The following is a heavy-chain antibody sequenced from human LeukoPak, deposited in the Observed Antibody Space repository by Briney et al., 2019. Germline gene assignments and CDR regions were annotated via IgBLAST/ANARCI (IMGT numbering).Heavy chain of an antibody. J-gene: IGHJ4*02. CDR3: ARQADYNVLTGYHKGHLDY. D-gene: IGHD3-9*01. CDR1: AYSFTTSW. V-gene: IGHV5-51*01. Sequence: PGESLKISCQGSAYSFTTSWFGWLRQMPGKGLEWMGTIYPGDSDTRYSPSFQGQVTISADKSITTAYLQWSSLQASDTAMYYCARQADYNVLTGYHKGHLDYWGQGTLVTVSS. CDR2: IYPGDSDT.